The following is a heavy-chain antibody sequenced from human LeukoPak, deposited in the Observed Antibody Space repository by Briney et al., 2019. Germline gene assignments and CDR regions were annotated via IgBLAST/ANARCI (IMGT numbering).Heavy chain of an antibody. D-gene: IGHD3-22*01. Sequence: PGGSLRLSCAASGFTFSSYWMSWVRQAPGKGLEWVANIKQDGSDKYYVDSVKGRFIISRDTAKNSLYLQMNSLRAEDTAVYYCARDSIPGYDSSGYMVAFDLWGQGTMVTVSS. V-gene: IGHV3-7*05. J-gene: IGHJ3*01. CDR1: GFTFSSYW. CDR2: IKQDGSDK. CDR3: ARDSIPGYDSSGYMVAFDL.